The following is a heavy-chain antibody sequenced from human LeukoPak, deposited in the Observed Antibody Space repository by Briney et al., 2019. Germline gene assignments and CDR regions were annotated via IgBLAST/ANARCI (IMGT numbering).Heavy chain of an antibody. D-gene: IGHD3-3*01. CDR2: INPNSGGT. CDR1: GYTFTSYG. Sequence: ASVKVSCKASGYTFTSYGISWVRQAPGQGLEWMGWINPNSGGTNYAQKFQGRVTMTRDTSISTAYMELSRLRSDDTAVYYCARSDFWSGHYNGFDYWGQGTLVTVSS. V-gene: IGHV1-2*02. CDR3: ARSDFWSGHYNGFDY. J-gene: IGHJ4*02.